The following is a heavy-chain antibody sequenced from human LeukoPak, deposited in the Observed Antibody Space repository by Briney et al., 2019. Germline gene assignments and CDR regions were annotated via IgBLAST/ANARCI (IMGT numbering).Heavy chain of an antibody. J-gene: IGHJ3*02. Sequence: PSETLSLTCTVSGGSPNNYYWSWIRQPPGKALEWIGYIYYRGNSNYNPSLKSRVTMSVDTSKNQFSLKLSSVTAADTAVYYCARTRFGSDAFDIWGQGTMVTVSS. CDR1: GGSPNNYY. D-gene: IGHD3-10*01. CDR3: ARTRFGSDAFDI. CDR2: IYYRGNS. V-gene: IGHV4-59*08.